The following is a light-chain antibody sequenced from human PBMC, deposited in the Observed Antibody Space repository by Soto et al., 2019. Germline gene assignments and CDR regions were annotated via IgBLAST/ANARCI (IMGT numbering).Light chain of an antibody. CDR2: GFS. Sequence: FGLPKSQAPLPFSPGERATLSARAIQSFNSFYLAWYQQNPGQPPRLLIYGFSNRPTGIPDRFSGSGSGTDFTLTISRLDPEDFAVYYCQQYDISPRTFGQGTKVEVK. CDR1: QSFNSFY. J-gene: IGKJ1*01. CDR3: QQYDISPRT. V-gene: IGKV3-20*01.